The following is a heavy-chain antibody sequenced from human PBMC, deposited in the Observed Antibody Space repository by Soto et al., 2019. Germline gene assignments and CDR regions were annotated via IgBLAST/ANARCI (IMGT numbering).Heavy chain of an antibody. V-gene: IGHV3-48*03. D-gene: IGHD1-26*01. CDR2: ISSSGSSI. CDR3: AREGSDDTFDI. Sequence: EVQLVESGGGLVQPGGSLRLSCAASGFTFSTYEMNWVRQAPGKGLEWVSYISSSGSSIYYADSVKGRFTMSRDNAKNSLCLQMNSLRGEDTAVYYCAREGSDDTFDIWGQGTMVTVSS. CDR1: GFTFSTYE. J-gene: IGHJ3*02.